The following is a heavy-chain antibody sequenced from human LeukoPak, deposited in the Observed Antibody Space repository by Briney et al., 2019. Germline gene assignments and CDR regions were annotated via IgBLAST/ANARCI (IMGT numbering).Heavy chain of an antibody. V-gene: IGHV1-69*13. CDR3: ASRVGYGSGSYYNDYYYYMDV. D-gene: IGHD3-10*01. CDR1: GYTLIDYY. J-gene: IGHJ6*03. CDR2: IIPIFGTA. Sequence: ASVKVSCKASGYTLIDYYIHWVRQAPGQELEWMGGIIPIFGTANYAQKFQGRVTITADESTSTAYMELSSLRSEDTAVYYCASRVGYGSGSYYNDYYYYMDVWGKGTTVTISS.